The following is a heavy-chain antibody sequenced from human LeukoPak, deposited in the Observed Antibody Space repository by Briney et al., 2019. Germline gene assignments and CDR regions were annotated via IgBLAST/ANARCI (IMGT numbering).Heavy chain of an antibody. D-gene: IGHD3-22*01. CDR2: ITYSGGTT. CDR1: GFTFSTYA. V-gene: IGHV3-23*01. J-gene: IGHJ4*02. CDR3: AKGRYYDSSGYCLLEY. Sequence: GGSLRLSCAASGFTFSTYAMTWVRQAPGKGLEWVSGITYSGGTTYYADSVKGRFTISRDNSKNTLCLQMNSLRAEDTALYYCAKGRYYDSSGYCLLEYWGQGTLVAVSS.